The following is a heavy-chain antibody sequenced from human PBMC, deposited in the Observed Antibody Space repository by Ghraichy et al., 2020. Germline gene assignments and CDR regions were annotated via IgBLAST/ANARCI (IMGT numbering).Heavy chain of an antibody. CDR2: IYYSGST. CDR3: ARTVEMAPPGAFDI. D-gene: IGHD5-24*01. CDR1: GGSISSYY. Sequence: SETLSLTCTVSGGSISSYYWSWIRQPPGKGLEWIGYIYYSGSTNYNPSLKSRVTISVDTSKNQFSLKLSSVTAADTAVYYCARTVEMAPPGAFDIWGQGTMVTVSS. J-gene: IGHJ3*02. V-gene: IGHV4-59*01.